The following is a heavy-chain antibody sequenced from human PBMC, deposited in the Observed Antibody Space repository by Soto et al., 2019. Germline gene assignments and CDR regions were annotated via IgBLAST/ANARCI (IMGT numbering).Heavy chain of an antibody. V-gene: IGHV3-30*18. Sequence: GGSLRLSCAASGFTFSSYGMHWVRQAPGKGLEWVAVISYDGSNKYYADSVKGRFTISRDNSKNTLYLQMNSLRAEDTAVYYCAKAPWGGDCGANRCSIWFDPWGQGTLVTVSS. J-gene: IGHJ5*02. CDR3: AKAPWGGDCGANRCSIWFDP. CDR2: ISYDGSNK. D-gene: IGHD2-21*01. CDR1: GFTFSSYG.